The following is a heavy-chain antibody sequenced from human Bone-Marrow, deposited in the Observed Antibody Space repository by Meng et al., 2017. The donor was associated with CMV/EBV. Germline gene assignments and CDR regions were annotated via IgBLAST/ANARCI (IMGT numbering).Heavy chain of an antibody. J-gene: IGHJ4*02. Sequence: TFTSYYMHWGRQAPGQGLEWMGIINPSGGSTSYAQKFQGRVTMTRDTSTSTVYMELSSLRSEDTAVYYCARSHSPSASALGVVPGDYWGQGTLVTVSS. CDR3: ARSHSPSASALGVVPGDY. CDR1: TFTSYY. V-gene: IGHV1-46*01. CDR2: INPSGGST. D-gene: IGHD3-10*01.